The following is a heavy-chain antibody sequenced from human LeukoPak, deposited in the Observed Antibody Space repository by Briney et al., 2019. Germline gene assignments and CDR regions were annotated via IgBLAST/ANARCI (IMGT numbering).Heavy chain of an antibody. CDR2: INPNSSGT. V-gene: IGHV1-2*02. Sequence: ASVKVSFKASGYTSTGYYMHWVRQAPGQGLEWMGWINPNSSGTNYAQKFQGRVTMTRDTSSSTAYMELRRLRSDDAAVYYCARSILEWLLTDYWGQRTMVTV. D-gene: IGHD3-3*01. CDR3: ARSILEWLLTDY. J-gene: IGHJ4*02. CDR1: GYTSTGYY.